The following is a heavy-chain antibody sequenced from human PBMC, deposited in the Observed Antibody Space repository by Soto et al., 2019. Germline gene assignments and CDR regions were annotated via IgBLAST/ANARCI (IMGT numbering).Heavy chain of an antibody. J-gene: IGHJ6*02. CDR1: LCNFSSYA. CDR2: IIPIFGTA. Sequence: TSVKVSCKASLCNFSSYAISRVRQAPGQGIDWMGGIIPIFGTANYAQKFQGRVTITADESTGTAYMELSSLRSEDTAVYYCARMYYYVSSGYIYYYYGMDVWGQGTTVTVSS. CDR3: ARMYYYVSSGYIYYYYGMDV. V-gene: IGHV1-69*13. D-gene: IGHD3-22*01.